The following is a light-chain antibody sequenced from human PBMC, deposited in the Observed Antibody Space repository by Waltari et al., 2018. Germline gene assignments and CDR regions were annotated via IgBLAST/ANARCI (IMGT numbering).Light chain of an antibody. CDR3: QQYVGWPPTLT. CDR2: GAS. V-gene: IGKV3-15*01. J-gene: IGKJ4*01. CDR1: QSVSSN. Sequence: EIVMTQSQATLSVSPGERASLSCRASQSVSSNLAWYQQKPGQAPRLLIDGASTRATGIPVRFSGSGSGTEFTLTISSLQSEDFAVYYCQQYVGWPPTLTFGGGTKVEIK.